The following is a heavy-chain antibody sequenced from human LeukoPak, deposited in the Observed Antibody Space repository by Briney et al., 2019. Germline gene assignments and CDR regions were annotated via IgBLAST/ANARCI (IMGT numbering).Heavy chain of an antibody. CDR3: ASETEYSSSWLPFFDY. V-gene: IGHV4-30-4*01. CDR2: IYYSGST. CDR1: GGSISSGDYY. J-gene: IGHJ4*02. D-gene: IGHD6-13*01. Sequence: SETLSLTCTVSGGSISSGDYYWSWIRQPPGKGLEWIGYIYYSGSTYYNPSLKSRVTISVDTSKNQFSLKLSSVTAADTAVYYCASETEYSSSWLPFFDYWGQGTLVTVSS.